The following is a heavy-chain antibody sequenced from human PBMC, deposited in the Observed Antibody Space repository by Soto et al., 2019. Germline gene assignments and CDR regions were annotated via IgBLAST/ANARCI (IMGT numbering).Heavy chain of an antibody. J-gene: IGHJ4*02. D-gene: IGHD1-26*01. Sequence: QVQLVESGGGVVQPGRSLRLSCAASGFIFSSYGIHWVRQAPGKGLEWVASISYDGSDKYYADSVKGRFTISRDNSKDTLYLQMDRLRAEDTAVYYCAKTPWERDYSHYFDYWGQGALVTVSS. CDR1: GFIFSSYG. CDR3: AKTPWERDYSHYFDY. V-gene: IGHV3-30*18. CDR2: ISYDGSDK.